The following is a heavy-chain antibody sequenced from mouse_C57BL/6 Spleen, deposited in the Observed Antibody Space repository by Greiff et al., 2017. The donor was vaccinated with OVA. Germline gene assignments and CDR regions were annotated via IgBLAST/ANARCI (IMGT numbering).Heavy chain of an antibody. CDR1: GYSFTSYY. Sequence: QVQLQQSGPELVKPGASVKISCKASGYSFTSYYIHWVKQRPGQGLEWIGWIYPGSGNTKYNEKFKGKATLTADTSSSTAYMQLSSLTSEDSAVYYCARTSPNWDFFDYWGQGTTRTVSS. CDR2: IYPGSGNT. V-gene: IGHV1-66*01. CDR3: ARTSPNWDFFDY. J-gene: IGHJ2*01. D-gene: IGHD4-1*01.